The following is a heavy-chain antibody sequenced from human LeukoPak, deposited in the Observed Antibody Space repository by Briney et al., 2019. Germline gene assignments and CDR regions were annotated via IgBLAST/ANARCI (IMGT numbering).Heavy chain of an antibody. D-gene: IGHD2-2*01. CDR3: ARYVVVDGPYYYYGMDV. V-gene: IGHV1-69*01. CDR2: IIPIFGTA. J-gene: IGHJ6*04. CDR1: GGTFSSYA. Sequence: SVKVSCKASGGTFSSYAISWVRQAPGRGLGWMGGIIPIFGTANYAQKFQGRATITADESTSTAYMELSSLRSEDTAVYYCARYVVVDGPYYYYGMDVWGKGTTVTVSS.